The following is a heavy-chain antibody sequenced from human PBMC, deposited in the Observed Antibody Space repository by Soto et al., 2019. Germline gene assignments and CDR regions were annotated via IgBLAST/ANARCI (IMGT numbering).Heavy chain of an antibody. J-gene: IGHJ2*01. D-gene: IGHD4-17*01. V-gene: IGHV3-23*01. CDR3: AKRTVGWYFDL. Sequence: EVQLLESGGGLVQPGGSLRLSCAASGFTFSSYAMNWVRHAPWKGLEWVSVISGSGGSTYYADAVKGRFTISRDNSKKTLYLQMNSLRAEDTAVYYCAKRTVGWYFDLWGRGTLVTVSS. CDR1: GFTFSSYA. CDR2: ISGSGGST.